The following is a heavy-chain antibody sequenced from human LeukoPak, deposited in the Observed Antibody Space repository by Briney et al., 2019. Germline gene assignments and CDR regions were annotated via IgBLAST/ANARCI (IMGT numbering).Heavy chain of an antibody. CDR2: IIPILGIA. J-gene: IGHJ6*02. CDR1: GGTFSSYA. V-gene: IGHV1-69*04. Sequence: ASVKVSCKASGGTFSSYAISWVRQAPGQGLEWMGRIIPILGIANYAQKFQGRVTITADKSTSTAYMELSSLRSEDTAVYYCAREELDGDPVYYGMDVWGQGTTVTVSS. CDR3: AREELDGDPVYYGMDV. D-gene: IGHD4-17*01.